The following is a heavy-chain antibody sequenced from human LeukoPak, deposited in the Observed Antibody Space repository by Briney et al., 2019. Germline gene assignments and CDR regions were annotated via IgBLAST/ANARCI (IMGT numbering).Heavy chain of an antibody. CDR3: ASNYGDYPGWFDP. CDR1: GGSISSSSYY. J-gene: IGHJ5*02. D-gene: IGHD4-17*01. CDR2: IYYSGST. Sequence: NPSETLSLTCTVSGGSISSSSYYWGWIRQPPGKGLEWIGSIYYSGSTYYNPSLKSRVTISVDTSKNQFSLKLSSVTAADTAVYYCASNYGDYPGWFDPWGQGTLVTVSS. V-gene: IGHV4-39*07.